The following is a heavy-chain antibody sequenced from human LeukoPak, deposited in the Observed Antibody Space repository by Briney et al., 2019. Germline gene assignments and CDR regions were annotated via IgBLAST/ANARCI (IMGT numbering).Heavy chain of an antibody. CDR2: ISGSGDNQ. CDR3: AKDWIPED. D-gene: IGHD5-18*01. Sequence: GGSLRLSCAVSGFTFRGYAMNWVRQAPGEGLEWVALISGSGDNQYYADAVKGRFTISRDNSKNTLSLQMSSLRVEDTAVYYCAKDWIPEDWGQGTLVTVSS. CDR1: GFTFRGYA. J-gene: IGHJ4*02. V-gene: IGHV3-23*01.